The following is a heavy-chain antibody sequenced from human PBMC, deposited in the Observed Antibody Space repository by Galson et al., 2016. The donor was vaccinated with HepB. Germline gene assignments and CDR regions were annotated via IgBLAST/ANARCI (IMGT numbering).Heavy chain of an antibody. CDR3: ARESRQAVGSSMAV. D-gene: IGHD2-15*01. Sequence: SLRLSCAVSGFTFSNHGMHWVRQAPGKGLEWVAVIWYDGSNKYYADSVKGRFTISRDNSKNTLYLQMISLRDEDTAVYYCARESRQAVGSSMAVWGQGITVTVSS. CDR1: GFTFSNHG. V-gene: IGHV3-33*01. J-gene: IGHJ6*02. CDR2: IWYDGSNK.